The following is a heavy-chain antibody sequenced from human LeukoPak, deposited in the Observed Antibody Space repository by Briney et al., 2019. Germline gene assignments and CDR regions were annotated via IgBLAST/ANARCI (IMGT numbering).Heavy chain of an antibody. CDR2: ISSSSSYI. CDR1: GFTFSSYS. CDR3: ARAVGAGYRSSTSCYINWFDP. J-gene: IGHJ5*02. V-gene: IGHV3-21*01. Sequence: PGGSLRLSCAASGFTFSSYSMNWVRQAPGKGLEWVSSISSSSSYIYYADSVKGRFTISRDNTKNSLYLQMNSLRAEDTAVYYCARAVGAGYRSSTSCYINWFDPWGQGTLVTVSS. D-gene: IGHD2-2*03.